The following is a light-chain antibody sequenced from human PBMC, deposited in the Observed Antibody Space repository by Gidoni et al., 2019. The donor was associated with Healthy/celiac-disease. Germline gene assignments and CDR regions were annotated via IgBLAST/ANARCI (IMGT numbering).Light chain of an antibody. CDR3: QQSYSTPFT. CDR2: AAS. J-gene: IGKJ4*01. V-gene: IGKV1-39*01. CDR1: QSISSY. Sequence: DLQVTQSPSPPSASVGDRVTITCRASQSISSYLNWYQQKPGKAPKLLIYAASSLQSGVPSRFSGSGSGTDFTLTISSLQPEDFATYYCQQSYSTPFTFGGGTKVEIK.